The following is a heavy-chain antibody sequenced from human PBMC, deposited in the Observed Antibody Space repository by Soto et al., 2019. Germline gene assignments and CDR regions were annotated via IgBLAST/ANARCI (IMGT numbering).Heavy chain of an antibody. Sequence: EVQLLESGGGLIQPGGSLRLSCAASGFTFSSYAMNLVRQAPGKGLEWVSGISGSGGSTYYADSVKGRFTISRDNSKNTLYLQMSSLRAEDTAVYYCAKAFSWYDYWGQGTLVTVSS. CDR1: GFTFSSYA. D-gene: IGHD6-13*01. V-gene: IGHV3-23*01. J-gene: IGHJ4*02. CDR3: AKAFSWYDY. CDR2: ISGSGGST.